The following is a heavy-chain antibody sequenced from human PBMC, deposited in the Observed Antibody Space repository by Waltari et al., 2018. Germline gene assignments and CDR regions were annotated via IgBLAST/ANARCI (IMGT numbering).Heavy chain of an antibody. CDR3: ASRHSSSAWWFDP. CDR2: NNHSGRS. D-gene: IGHD6-6*01. CDR1: GGSFSVYY. V-gene: IGHV4-34*01. J-gene: IGHJ5*02. Sequence: QVQLQQWGAGLLKPSETLSLTCAVYGGSFSVYYWIWIRQPPGKGLEGIGENNHSGRSNYKPSVKGRVTISGETSKNQFSLKLSYVTAAETAVYYCASRHSSSAWWFDPWGQGTLVTVSS.